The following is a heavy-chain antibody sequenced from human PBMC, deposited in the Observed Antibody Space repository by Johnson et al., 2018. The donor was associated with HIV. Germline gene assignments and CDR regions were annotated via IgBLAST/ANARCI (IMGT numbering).Heavy chain of an antibody. CDR3: ARDPTTQYSRLTGDFGAFDI. CDR1: GFTFDDYD. J-gene: IGHJ3*02. D-gene: IGHD7-27*01. CDR2: INWNGGTT. V-gene: IGHV3-20*04. Sequence: VQLVESGGGLVQPGGSLRLSCAASGFTFDDYDMSWVRQAPGKGLEWVSGINWNGGTTGYADSVKGRFTISRDNAKNSLSLQMNSLRAEDTALDYCARDPTTQYSRLTGDFGAFDIWGQGTMVTVSS.